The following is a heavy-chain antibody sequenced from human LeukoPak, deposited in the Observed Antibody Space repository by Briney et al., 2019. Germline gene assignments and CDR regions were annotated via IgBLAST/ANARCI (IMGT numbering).Heavy chain of an antibody. V-gene: IGHV3-23*01. J-gene: IGHJ4*02. D-gene: IGHD3-9*01. Sequence: GASLRLSCAASGFTFSNYAMSWVRQAPGKGLEWVSAILGSGGSAYYADSVKGRFTVSRDNSKSTLYLQMNSLRAEDTALYYCAKWGDYDVLTGYYVPDYGGQGPLATVS. CDR1: GFTFSNYA. CDR3: AKWGDYDVLTGYYVPDY. CDR2: ILGSGGSA.